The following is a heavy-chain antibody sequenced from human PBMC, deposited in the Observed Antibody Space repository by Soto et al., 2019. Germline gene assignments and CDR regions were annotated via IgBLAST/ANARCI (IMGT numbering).Heavy chain of an antibody. CDR1: GGSLSTNP. CDR3: ATRHSGGFFRFFDS. Sequence: QVQLVQSGTEVKKPGSSVKVSCKASGGSLSTNPISWVRQAPGQGLEWMGGTGSGTGPGNHAQKFQGRLTVSVDKSTSTVYMELTNLSSEDTAVYYCATRHSGGFFRFFDSWGQGTLVTVSS. D-gene: IGHD2-15*01. J-gene: IGHJ4*02. CDR2: TGSGTGPG. V-gene: IGHV1-69*06.